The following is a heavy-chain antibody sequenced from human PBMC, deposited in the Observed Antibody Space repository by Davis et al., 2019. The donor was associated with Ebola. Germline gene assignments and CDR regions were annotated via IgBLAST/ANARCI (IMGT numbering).Heavy chain of an antibody. CDR2: IYPDDSET. V-gene: IGHV5-51*01. Sequence: KISCKGSGYRFTSNWIGWVRQMPGKGLEWMGIIYPDDSETRYSPSFQGQVTISADKSISTAYLQWSSLKASDTAMYYCARGTDGYNPGGYFDSWGQGTLVTVSS. J-gene: IGHJ4*02. D-gene: IGHD5-24*01. CDR1: GYRFTSNW. CDR3: ARGTDGYNPGGYFDS.